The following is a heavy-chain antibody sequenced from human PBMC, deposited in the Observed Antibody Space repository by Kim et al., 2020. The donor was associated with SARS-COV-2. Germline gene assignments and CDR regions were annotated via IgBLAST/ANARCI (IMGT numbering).Heavy chain of an antibody. CDR3: ALKEPSSSWNSYYYYGMDV. CDR2: IIPIFGTA. V-gene: IGHV1-69*13. J-gene: IGHJ6*02. CDR1: GGTFSSYA. D-gene: IGHD6-13*01. Sequence: SVKVSCKASGGTFSSYAISWVRQAPGQGLEWMGGIIPIFGTANYAQKFQGRVTITADESTSTAYMELSSLRSEDTAVYYCALKEPSSSWNSYYYYGMDVWGQGTTVTVSS.